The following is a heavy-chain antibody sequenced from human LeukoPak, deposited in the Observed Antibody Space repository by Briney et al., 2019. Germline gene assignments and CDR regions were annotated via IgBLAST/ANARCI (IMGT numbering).Heavy chain of an antibody. Sequence: ASVRVSCKASGYTFTSYDINWVRQATGQGLEWTGWMNPNSGNTGYAQKFQGRVTMTRNTSISTAYMELSSLRSEDTAVYYCARVPPQRYSYDTPLDYWGQGTLVTVSS. J-gene: IGHJ4*02. D-gene: IGHD5-18*01. CDR3: ARVPPQRYSYDTPLDY. CDR2: MNPNSGNT. V-gene: IGHV1-8*01. CDR1: GYTFTSYD.